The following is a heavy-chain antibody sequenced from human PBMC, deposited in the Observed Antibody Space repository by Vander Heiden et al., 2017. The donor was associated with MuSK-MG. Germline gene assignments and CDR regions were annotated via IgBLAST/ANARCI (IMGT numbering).Heavy chain of an antibody. Sequence: QVQLVESGGGLVKPGGSLRLSCAASGFTFSDYYMSWIRQAPGKGLEWVSYISSSSSYTNYADSVKGRFTISRDNAKNSLYLQMNSLRAEDTAVYYCARGDLWFGELNSPYYFDYWGQGTLVTVSS. V-gene: IGHV3-11*05. D-gene: IGHD3-10*01. J-gene: IGHJ4*02. CDR1: GFTFSDYY. CDR2: ISSSSSYT. CDR3: ARGDLWFGELNSPYYFDY.